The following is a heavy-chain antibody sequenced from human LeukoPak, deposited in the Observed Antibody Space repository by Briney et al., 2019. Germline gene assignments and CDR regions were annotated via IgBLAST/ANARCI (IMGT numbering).Heavy chain of an antibody. D-gene: IGHD3-22*01. CDR3: ARWGYYDSSGYCCEAFDI. V-gene: IGHV4-4*02. Sequence: SETLSLTCAVSGGSISSTNWWSWVRQPPGKGLEWIGEIYHSGSTNYNPSLKSRVTISVDKSKNQFSLKLSSVTAADTAVYYCARWGYYDSSGYCCEAFDIWGQGTMVTVSS. CDR2: IYHSGST. J-gene: IGHJ3*02. CDR1: GGSISSTNW.